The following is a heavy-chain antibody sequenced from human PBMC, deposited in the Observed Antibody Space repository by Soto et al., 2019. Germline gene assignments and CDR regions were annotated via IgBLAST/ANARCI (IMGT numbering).Heavy chain of an antibody. CDR3: ARADADASVGY. Sequence: SETLSLTCTVSGATMSSHYWTWLRQSPGKGLEWIGYISYSGSTYYNPSHKSRVTISADTSRNQFSLKLSAVISADTAVYYCARADADASVGYWGQGTLVTVFS. V-gene: IGHV4-59*11. CDR1: GATMSSHY. J-gene: IGHJ4*02. CDR2: ISYSGST. D-gene: IGHD3-16*01.